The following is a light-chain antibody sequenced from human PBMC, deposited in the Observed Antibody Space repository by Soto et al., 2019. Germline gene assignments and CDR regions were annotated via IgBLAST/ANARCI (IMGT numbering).Light chain of an antibody. CDR2: AAS. CDR3: QQSYSTPRT. V-gene: IGKV1-39*01. Sequence: DIQMTQSPYSLSASVGDRVTITCRASQSISSYFNWYQQKPGKAPKVLIYAASSLQSGVPSRFSGSGSGTDFTLTISSLQPEDSATYYCQQSYSTPRTFGQGTKVEIK. J-gene: IGKJ1*01. CDR1: QSISSY.